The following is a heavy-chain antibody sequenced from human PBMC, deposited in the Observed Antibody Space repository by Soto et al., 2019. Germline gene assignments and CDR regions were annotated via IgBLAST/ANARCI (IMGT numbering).Heavy chain of an antibody. D-gene: IGHD3-10*01. Sequence: QVQLVQSGAEVKKPGSSVKVSCKASVGIFSTYAISWLRQAPGQGLEWMGGIIPIFGTPNYAQRFRGRDTITADESTTTSYMELSRLKSEDTAVYYCARDRDDYGSGNYYNRIDFWGQGTLVTVSS. J-gene: IGHJ4*02. V-gene: IGHV1-69*01. CDR2: IIPIFGTP. CDR3: ARDRDDYGSGNYYNRIDF. CDR1: VGIFSTYA.